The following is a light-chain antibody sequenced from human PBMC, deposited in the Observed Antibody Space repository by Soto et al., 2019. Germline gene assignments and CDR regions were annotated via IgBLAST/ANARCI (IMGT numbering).Light chain of an antibody. CDR2: GNN. CDR3: QPYDSSLSGYV. J-gene: IGLJ1*01. Sequence: QSARKQAPSVSGGPGQRVTISFTGSSSNIGAGYDVHWYQQLPGTAPKLLIYGNNNRPSGVPDRFSGSMSGTSASLAITGLQAEDEADYYCQPYDSSLSGYVFGPGT. CDR1: SSNIGAGYD. V-gene: IGLV1-40*01.